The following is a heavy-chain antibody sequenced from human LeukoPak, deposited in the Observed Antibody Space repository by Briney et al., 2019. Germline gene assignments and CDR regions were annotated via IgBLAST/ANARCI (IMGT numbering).Heavy chain of an antibody. Sequence: GESLKISCKGSAYSFTSYWIGWVRQMPGKGLEWMGIIYPGDSDTRYSPSFQGQVTISADKSISTAYLQWSSLKASDTAMYYCARQELVAATPFYFDYWGQGTLVTVSS. D-gene: IGHD2-15*01. V-gene: IGHV5-51*01. CDR3: ARQELVAATPFYFDY. J-gene: IGHJ4*02. CDR2: IYPGDSDT. CDR1: AYSFTSYW.